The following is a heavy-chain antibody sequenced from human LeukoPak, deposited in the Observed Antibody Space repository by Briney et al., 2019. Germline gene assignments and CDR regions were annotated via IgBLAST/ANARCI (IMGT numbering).Heavy chain of an antibody. CDR3: ASPSLYYDSSGYLFDY. V-gene: IGHV1-69*13. Sequence: ASVKVSCKASGGTFSSYAICWVRQAPGQGLEWMGGIIPIFGTANYEQKFQGRVTITAAESTSTAYMELSSLRSEDTAVYYCASPSLYYDSSGYLFDYWGQGTLVTVSS. CDR1: GGTFSSYA. CDR2: IIPIFGTA. D-gene: IGHD3-22*01. J-gene: IGHJ4*02.